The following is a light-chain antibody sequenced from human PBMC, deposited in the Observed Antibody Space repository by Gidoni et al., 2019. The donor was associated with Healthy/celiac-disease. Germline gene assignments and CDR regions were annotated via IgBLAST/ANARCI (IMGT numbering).Light chain of an antibody. CDR1: QGISNY. J-gene: IGKJ4*01. CDR2: AAS. CDR3: QKYNSASNT. V-gene: IGKV1-27*01. Sequence: DIQMTQSPSSLSASVGDRVTITCRASQGISNYLAWYQQKPGKVPKLLIYAASTLQSGVPSRFSGSGSGTDFTLTISSLQPEDVATDYCQKYNSASNTFXGXTKVEIK.